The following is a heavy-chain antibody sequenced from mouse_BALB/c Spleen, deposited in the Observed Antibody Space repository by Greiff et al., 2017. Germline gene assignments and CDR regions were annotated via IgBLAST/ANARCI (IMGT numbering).Heavy chain of an antibody. D-gene: IGHD2-2*01. J-gene: IGHJ2*01. CDR2: ISTYYGDA. CDR1: GYTFTDYA. V-gene: IGHV1S137*01. Sequence: QVQLQQSGAELVRPGVSVKISCKGSGYTFTDYAMHWVKQSHAKSLEWIGVISTYYGDASYNQKFKGKATMTVDKSSSTAYMELARLTSEDSAIYYCARGIYYGYDNFDYWGQGTTLTVSS. CDR3: ARGIYYGYDNFDY.